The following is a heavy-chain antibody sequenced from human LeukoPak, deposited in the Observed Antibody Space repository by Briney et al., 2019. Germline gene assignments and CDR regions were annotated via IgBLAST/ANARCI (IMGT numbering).Heavy chain of an antibody. CDR2: INPIGGTT. Sequence: VASVKVSCKASGYTFTSYYIHWVRQAPGQGLEWMGIINPIGGTTDYAQKFQGRVTMTRDTSTSTVYMELSSLRSEDTAVYYCARQQGLQNLNFDYWGQGTLVTVSS. V-gene: IGHV1-46*01. CDR1: GYTFTSYY. J-gene: IGHJ4*02. CDR3: ARQQGLQNLNFDY. D-gene: IGHD4-11*01.